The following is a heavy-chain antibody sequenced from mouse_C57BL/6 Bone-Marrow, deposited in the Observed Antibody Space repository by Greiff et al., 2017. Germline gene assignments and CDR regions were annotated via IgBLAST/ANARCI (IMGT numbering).Heavy chain of an antibody. CDR3: ARYNSNYVDWYFDV. D-gene: IGHD2-5*01. V-gene: IGHV7-3*01. CDR1: GFTFTDYY. Sequence: EVQLVASGGGLVQPGGSLSLSCAASGFTFTDYYMSWVRQPPGKALEWLGFIRNKANGYTTEYSASVKVRFTISRDNSQSILYLQMNALRAEDSATYYCARYNSNYVDWYFDVWGTGTTVTVSS. J-gene: IGHJ1*03. CDR2: IRNKANGYTT.